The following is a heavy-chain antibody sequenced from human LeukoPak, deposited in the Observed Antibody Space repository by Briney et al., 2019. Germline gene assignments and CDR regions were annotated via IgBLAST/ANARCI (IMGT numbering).Heavy chain of an antibody. D-gene: IGHD1-1*01. Sequence: GGSLRLSCAASGFTFSNYWMSWVRQAPGKGLEWVANIMQDGSEKYYVDSMKGRFTISRDNAKNSLYLQMNSLRAEDTAVYYCARDLGNGVYFDYWGQGTLVTVSS. CDR3: ARDLGNGVYFDY. CDR1: GFTFSNYW. CDR2: IMQDGSEK. V-gene: IGHV3-7*01. J-gene: IGHJ4*02.